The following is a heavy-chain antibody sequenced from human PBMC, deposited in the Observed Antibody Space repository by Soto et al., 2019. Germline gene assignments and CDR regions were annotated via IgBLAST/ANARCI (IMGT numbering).Heavy chain of an antibody. V-gene: IGHV1-69*13. CDR1: GGTFSSYA. J-gene: IGHJ4*02. CDR3: ARVSTGTVGAPIDY. CDR2: IIPIFGTA. D-gene: IGHD1-26*01. Sequence: GASVKVSCKASGGTFSSYAISWVRQAPGQGLEWMGGIIPIFGTANYAQKFQGRVTITADESTSTAYMELSSLRSEDTAVYYCARVSTGTVGAPIDYWGQGTLVTVSS.